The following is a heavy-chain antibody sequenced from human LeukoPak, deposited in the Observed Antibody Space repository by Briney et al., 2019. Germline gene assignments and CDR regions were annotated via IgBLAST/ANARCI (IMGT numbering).Heavy chain of an antibody. CDR1: GYSFTSYW. V-gene: IGHV5-51*01. CDR3: ARLTTMVRGVISSFDY. CDR2: IYPGDSDT. D-gene: IGHD3-10*01. Sequence: RGESLKISYKGSGYSFTSYWIAWVRQMPGKGLEWMGIIYPGDSDTRYSPSFQRQVTISADKSISTAYLQWSSLKASDTAMYYCARLTTMVRGVISSFDYWGQGTLVTVSS. J-gene: IGHJ4*02.